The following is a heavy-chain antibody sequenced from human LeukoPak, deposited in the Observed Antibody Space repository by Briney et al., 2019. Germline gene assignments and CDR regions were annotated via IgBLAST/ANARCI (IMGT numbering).Heavy chain of an antibody. J-gene: IGHJ6*02. V-gene: IGHV1-2*02. CDR3: ARGYCTGGICHFYYNYGLDV. CDR2: INPNDGDT. CDR1: GYTFTDYY. D-gene: IGHD2-15*01. Sequence: ASVKVSCTASGYTFTDYYIHWVRQAPGQGLEWMGWINPNDGDTKFAQKFQGRVTMTKDTSINTASMELSRLRSDDTAVFYCARGYCTGGICHFYYNYGLDVWGQGTTVTVSS.